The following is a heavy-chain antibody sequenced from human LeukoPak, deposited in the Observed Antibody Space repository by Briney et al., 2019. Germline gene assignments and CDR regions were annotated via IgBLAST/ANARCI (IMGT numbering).Heavy chain of an antibody. Sequence: GGSLRLACAASGFTFNQHSMSWIRQAPGKGLEWLSYISRNGGAVHYADSVEGRFTISRDNAKNSLSLQMNGLRTDDTAVYFCARASSLIGGFDYWGRGTLVTVSS. J-gene: IGHJ4*02. D-gene: IGHD2-8*01. CDR3: ARASSLIGGFDY. CDR1: GFTFNQHS. CDR2: ISRNGGAV. V-gene: IGHV3-11*01.